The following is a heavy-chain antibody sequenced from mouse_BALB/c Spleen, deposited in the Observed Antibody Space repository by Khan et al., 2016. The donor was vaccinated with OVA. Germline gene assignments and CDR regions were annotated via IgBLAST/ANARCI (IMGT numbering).Heavy chain of an antibody. V-gene: IGHV1-7*01. CDR3: TRDRIDY. CDR2: INPTSGYT. Sequence: QVQLQQSGAERAKPGASVKMSCKASGYTFTTYWMHWVKQRPSQGLEWIGYINPTSGYTDYNEKFKDRATLSADKSSSTAYMQLSSLTSEDSAVYYCTRDRIDYWGQGTTLTVSS. CDR1: GYTFTTYW. J-gene: IGHJ2*01.